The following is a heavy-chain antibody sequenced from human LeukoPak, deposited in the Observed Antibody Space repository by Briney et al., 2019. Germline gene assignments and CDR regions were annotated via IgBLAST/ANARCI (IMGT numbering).Heavy chain of an antibody. CDR2: MNPNSGNT. CDR3: VTIFGVVIIGHY. CDR1: GYTFTSYD. D-gene: IGHD3-3*01. J-gene: IGHJ4*02. V-gene: IGHV1-8*01. Sequence: ASVKVSCKASGYTFTSYDINWVRQATGQGLEWMGWMNPNSGNTGYAQKSQGRVTMTRNTSISTAYMELSSLRSEDTAVYYCVTIFGVVIIGHYWGQGTLVTVSS.